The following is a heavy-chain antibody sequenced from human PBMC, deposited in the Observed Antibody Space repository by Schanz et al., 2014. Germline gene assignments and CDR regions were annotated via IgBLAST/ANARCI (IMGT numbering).Heavy chain of an antibody. D-gene: IGHD6-13*01. J-gene: IGHJ4*02. V-gene: IGHV1-46*03. CDR1: GGTFSSYT. CDR3: ARDGVDAAAGGNY. Sequence: QLQLVQSGAEVKKPGSSVKVSCKLSGGTFSSYTISWMRQAPGQGLEWMGIINPSGGGTSYALRFQDRVTVTRDTSTSTVYMELSSLRSEDTAVYYCARDGVDAAAGGNYWGQGTLVTVSS. CDR2: INPSGGGT.